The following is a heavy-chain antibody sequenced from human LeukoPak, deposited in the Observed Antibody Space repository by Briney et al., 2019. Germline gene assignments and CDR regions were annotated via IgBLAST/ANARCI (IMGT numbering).Heavy chain of an antibody. CDR3: ARGLLGRVVPAAINYYYYYYMDV. CDR2: INPNSGGT. Sequence: ASVKVSCKASGYTFTNYFMHWVRQAPGQGLEWMGRINPNSGGTNYAQKFQGRVSMTRDTSISTAYMELSSLRSEDTAVYYCARGLLGRVVPAAINYYYYYYMDVWGKGTTVTVSS. V-gene: IGHV1-2*06. D-gene: IGHD2-2*01. J-gene: IGHJ6*03. CDR1: GYTFTNYF.